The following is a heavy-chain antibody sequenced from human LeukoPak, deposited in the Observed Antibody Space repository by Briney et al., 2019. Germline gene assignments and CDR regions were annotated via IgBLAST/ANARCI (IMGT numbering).Heavy chain of an antibody. Sequence: GGSLRLSCAASGFTFSSYWMHWVRQAPGKGLVWVSRINSDGSSTSYADSVKGRFTISRDNAKNTLYLQMNSLRAEDTAVYYCARIGSGSYYNVGVYYMDVWGKGTTVTISS. CDR1: GFTFSSYW. J-gene: IGHJ6*03. D-gene: IGHD3-10*01. CDR2: INSDGSST. CDR3: ARIGSGSYYNVGVYYMDV. V-gene: IGHV3-74*01.